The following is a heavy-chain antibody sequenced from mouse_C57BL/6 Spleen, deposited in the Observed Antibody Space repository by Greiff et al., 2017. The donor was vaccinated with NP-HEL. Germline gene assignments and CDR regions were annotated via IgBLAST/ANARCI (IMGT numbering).Heavy chain of an antibody. CDR2: ISSGGSYT. Sequence: EVMLVESGGDLVKPGGSLKLSCAASGFTFSSYGMSWVRQTPDKRLEWVATISSGGSYTYYPDSVKGRFTISRDNAKNTLYLQMSSLKSEDTARYCCARQDCGAGWYYGVWGTGTTVTV. J-gene: IGHJ1*03. CDR1: GFTFSSYG. V-gene: IGHV5-6*02. CDR3: ARQDCGAGWYYGV.